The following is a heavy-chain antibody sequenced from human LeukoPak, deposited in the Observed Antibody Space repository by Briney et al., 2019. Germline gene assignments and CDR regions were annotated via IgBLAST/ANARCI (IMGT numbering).Heavy chain of an antibody. Sequence: SETLSLTCTVSGGSTSSGDYYWSWIRQPPGKGLEWIGYIYYSGSTYYNPSLESRVAISVDTSKNQFSLKLSSVTAADTAVYYCARDGQYCSTTSCYDWFDPWGQGTLVTVSS. V-gene: IGHV4-30-4*01. CDR2: IYYSGST. D-gene: IGHD2-2*01. CDR3: ARDGQYCSTTSCYDWFDP. CDR1: GGSTSSGDYY. J-gene: IGHJ5*02.